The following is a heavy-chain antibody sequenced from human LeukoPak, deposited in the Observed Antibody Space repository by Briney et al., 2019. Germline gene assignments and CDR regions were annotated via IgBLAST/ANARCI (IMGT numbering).Heavy chain of an antibody. J-gene: IGHJ6*03. CDR1: GGTFSSYA. D-gene: IGHD2-2*01. Sequence: SVKVSCKASGGTFSSYAISWVRQAPGQGLEWMGRIIPILGIANYAQKFQGRVTITADKSTSTAYMELSSLRSEDTAVYYCARDSGLDCSSTSCPYYYYYMDVWGKGTTVTVSS. V-gene: IGHV1-69*04. CDR2: IIPILGIA. CDR3: ARDSGLDCSSTSCPYYYYYMDV.